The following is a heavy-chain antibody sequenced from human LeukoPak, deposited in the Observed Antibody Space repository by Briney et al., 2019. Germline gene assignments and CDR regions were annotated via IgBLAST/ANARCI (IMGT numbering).Heavy chain of an antibody. CDR3: ASGIVVVPAARLYDLVDDY. CDR1: GLTFSTYN. Sequence: PGGSLRLSCAASGLTFSTYNMNWVRQAPGKGLEWVSYISYGSNYMYYTDSVKGRFTVSRDNAKNSLYLQMNSLRAEDTAVYYCASGIVVVPAARLYDLVDDYWGQGTLVTVSS. CDR2: ISYGSNYM. V-gene: IGHV3-21*06. J-gene: IGHJ4*02. D-gene: IGHD2-2*01.